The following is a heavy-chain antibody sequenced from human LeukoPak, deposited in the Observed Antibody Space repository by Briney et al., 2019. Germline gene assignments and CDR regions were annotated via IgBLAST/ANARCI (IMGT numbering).Heavy chain of an antibody. Sequence: GGSLRLSCAASGFTFITYAMTWVRQAPGKGLEWVSAISGSGHKTHYADSVKGRFTVSRDNSKNTLYLQMNNLRPEDTAVYYCAKDWSCDTWGQGTMVTVSS. CDR2: ISGSGHKT. CDR1: GFTFITYA. V-gene: IGHV3-23*01. CDR3: AKDWSCDT. J-gene: IGHJ3*02.